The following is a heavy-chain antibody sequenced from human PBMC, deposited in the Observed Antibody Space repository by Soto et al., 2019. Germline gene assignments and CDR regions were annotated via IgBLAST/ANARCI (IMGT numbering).Heavy chain of an antibody. CDR2: IIPIFGTA. CDR1: GGTFSSYA. Sequence: SVKVSCQASGGTFSSYAISWVRQAPGQGLEWMGGIIPIFGTANYAQKFQGRVTITADESTSTAYMELSSLRSEDTAVYYCARDGVSGIAARNWFDPWVHGTLVTVSS. J-gene: IGHJ5*02. CDR3: ARDGVSGIAARNWFDP. D-gene: IGHD6-6*01. V-gene: IGHV1-69*13.